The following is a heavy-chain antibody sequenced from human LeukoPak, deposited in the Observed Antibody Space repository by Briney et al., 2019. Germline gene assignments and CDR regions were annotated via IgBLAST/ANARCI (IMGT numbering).Heavy chain of an antibody. D-gene: IGHD1-26*01. Sequence: GGSLRLSCAASGFTFSSYAMSWVRQAPGKGLEWVSAISGSGGSTYYADSVKGRFTISRDNSKNTLYLQMNSLRAEDKAVYYCAKSTERYSGSYYDYWGQGTLVTVSS. CDR2: ISGSGGST. CDR1: GFTFSSYA. CDR3: AKSTERYSGSYYDY. V-gene: IGHV3-23*01. J-gene: IGHJ4*02.